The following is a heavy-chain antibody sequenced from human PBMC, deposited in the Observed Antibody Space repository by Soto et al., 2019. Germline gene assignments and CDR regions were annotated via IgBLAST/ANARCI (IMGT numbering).Heavy chain of an antibody. CDR3: AKDLQSYGDYDYYCYGMDV. CDR1: GFTFSTYG. V-gene: IGHV3-30*18. Sequence: QVQLVESGGGEVQPGRSLTISCAASGFTFSTYGMHWVRQTPGKGLEWVAVISYDGTNKLSSDSVRGRFTISRDNFKNTLTLQMNSLRADDTAVYSCAKDLQSYGDYDYYCYGMDVWGLGTRVTVSS. J-gene: IGHJ6*02. D-gene: IGHD4-17*01. CDR2: ISYDGTNK.